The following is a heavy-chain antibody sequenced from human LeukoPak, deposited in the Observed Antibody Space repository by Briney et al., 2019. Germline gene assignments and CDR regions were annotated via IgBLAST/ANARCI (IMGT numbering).Heavy chain of an antibody. J-gene: IGHJ5*02. D-gene: IGHD3-3*01. CDR1: GYTFTGYY. CDR2: INPNTGGT. CDR3: ARLGTYYDFWSGQTRGWFDP. V-gene: IGHV1-2*02. Sequence: ASVKVSCKASGYTFTGYYMHWVRQAPGQGLLWMGWINPNTGGTNYAQKFQGRVTMTRDTSISTAYMELNSLRSDDTAIYYCARLGTYYDFWSGQTRGWFDPWGQGTLVTVSS.